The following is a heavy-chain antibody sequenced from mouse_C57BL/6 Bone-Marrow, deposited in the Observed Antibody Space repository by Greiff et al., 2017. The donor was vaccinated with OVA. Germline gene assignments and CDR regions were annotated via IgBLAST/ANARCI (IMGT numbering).Heavy chain of an antibody. CDR3: ARPSYYGPYYFDY. Sequence: DVKLQESGPELVKPGASVKISCKASGYSFTGYYMNWVKQSPEKSLEWIGEINPSTGGTTYNQKFKAKATLTVDKSSSTAYMQLKSLTSEDSAVYYCARPSYYGPYYFDYWGQGTTLTVSS. J-gene: IGHJ2*01. V-gene: IGHV1-42*01. CDR2: INPSTGGT. D-gene: IGHD1-1*01. CDR1: GYSFTGYY.